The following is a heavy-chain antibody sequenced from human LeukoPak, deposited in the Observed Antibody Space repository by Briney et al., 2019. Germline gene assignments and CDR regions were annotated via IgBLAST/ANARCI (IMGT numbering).Heavy chain of an antibody. Sequence: PSQTLSLTCAVSGGSISSGGYSWSWIRQPPGKGLEWIGYTYYSGSTNYNPSLKSRVTISVDTSKNQFSLRLSSVTAADTAVYYCARSVGTYYDFWSGHYKGDMLGYWGQGTLVTVSS. CDR1: GGSISSGGYS. CDR3: ARSVGTYYDFWSGHYKGDMLGY. D-gene: IGHD3-3*01. CDR2: TYYSGST. J-gene: IGHJ4*02. V-gene: IGHV4-30-4*07.